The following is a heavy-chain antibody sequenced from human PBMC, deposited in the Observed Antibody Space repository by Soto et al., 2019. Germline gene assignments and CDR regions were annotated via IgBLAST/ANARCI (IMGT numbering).Heavy chain of an antibody. J-gene: IGHJ3*02. CDR2: ISSSSSYI. CDR1: GFTLSSSS. CDR3: VRDGHDAFDI. V-gene: IGHV3-21*01. Sequence: WGTLSLSCAATGFTLSSSSMNWVRQAPGKGLEWVSSISSSSSYIYYADSVKGRFTISRDNAKNSLYLQMNSLRAEDTAVYYCVRDGHDAFDIWGQGTMVTVS.